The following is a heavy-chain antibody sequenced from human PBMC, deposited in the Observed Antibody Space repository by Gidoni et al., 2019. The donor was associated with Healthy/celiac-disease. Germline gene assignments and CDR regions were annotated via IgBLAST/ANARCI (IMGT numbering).Heavy chain of an antibody. CDR2: FIPIFGAA. J-gene: IGHJ6*04. CDR3: ASARSGIAAAGTMDV. D-gene: IGHD6-13*01. Sequence: QVQLVQSGAEVKKPGSSGKVSCKASGGTFSSYAISWVRQAPGQGLEWLGGFIPIFGAANYAQKFQGRVTITADKSTSTAYMELSSLISEDTAVYYCASARSGIAAAGTMDVWGKGTTVTVSS. V-gene: IGHV1-69*06. CDR1: GGTFSSYA.